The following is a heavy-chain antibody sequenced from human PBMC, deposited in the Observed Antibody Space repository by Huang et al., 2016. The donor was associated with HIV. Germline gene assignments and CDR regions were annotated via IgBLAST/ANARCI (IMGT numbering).Heavy chain of an antibody. V-gene: IGHV4-30-4*08. J-gene: IGHJ4*02. CDR1: GDSIGSGDHY. CDR2: IYDSGST. CDR3: SRALYYHGSGSYSDY. Sequence: QVQLQESGPGMVKPSQTLSLTCTVSGDSIGSGDHYWSWIRQPPWKVLEWIGFIYDSGSTYHNPALRSRVTIAVDTSKNPFSLKVSSVTAADTAVYFCSRALYYHGSGSYSDYWGRGTLVTVSS. D-gene: IGHD3-10*01.